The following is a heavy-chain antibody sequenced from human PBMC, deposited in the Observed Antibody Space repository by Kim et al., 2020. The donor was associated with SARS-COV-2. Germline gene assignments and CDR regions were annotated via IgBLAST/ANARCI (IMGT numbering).Heavy chain of an antibody. CDR2: YAT. D-gene: IGHD2-15*01. J-gene: IGHJ3*02. Sequence: YATAYAESVKGRFTISRDDSKNTAYLQMNSLKTEDTAVYYCTNGRDNAFDIWGQGTMVTVSS. CDR3: TNGRDNAFDI. V-gene: IGHV3-73*01.